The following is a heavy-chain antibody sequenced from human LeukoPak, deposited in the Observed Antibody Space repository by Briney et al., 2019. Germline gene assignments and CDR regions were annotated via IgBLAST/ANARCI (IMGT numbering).Heavy chain of an antibody. CDR1: KFTFGAYS. CDR2: IKQDGSQK. V-gene: IGHV3-7*01. CDR3: ARDRVLWPTFDY. D-gene: IGHD2/OR15-2a*01. J-gene: IGHJ4*02. Sequence: PGGSLRLSCAASKFTFGAYSMNWVRQAPGKGLEWVANIKQDGSQKYYVDSVKGRFTISRDNAKNSLYLQMNSLRAEDTAVYYCARDRVLWPTFDYWGQGTLVTVSS.